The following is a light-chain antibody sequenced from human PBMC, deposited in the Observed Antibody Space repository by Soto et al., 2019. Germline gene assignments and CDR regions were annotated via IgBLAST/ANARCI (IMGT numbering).Light chain of an antibody. Sequence: DIQMTQSPSSLSASVGDRVTITCQASQDISNYLNWYQQKPGKAPKLLIYDASNLETGVPSRFSGSGSVIDFTFTISSLQPEDIATYYCQQYDKSVGGGTKVEIK. J-gene: IGKJ4*01. CDR1: QDISNY. V-gene: IGKV1-33*01. CDR2: DAS. CDR3: QQYDKS.